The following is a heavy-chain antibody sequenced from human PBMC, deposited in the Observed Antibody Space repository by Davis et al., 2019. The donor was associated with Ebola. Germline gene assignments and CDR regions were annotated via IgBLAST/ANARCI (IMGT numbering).Heavy chain of an antibody. J-gene: IGHJ3*02. D-gene: IGHD3-22*01. CDR3: ARDPPWYYYDSSGYYDI. CDR2: ISSSSSYI. Sequence: PGGSLRLSCAASGFTFSSYSMNWVRQAPGKGLEWVSSISSSSSYIYYADSVKGRFTISRDNAKNSLYLQMNSLRAEDTAVYYCARDPPWYYYDSSGYYDIWGQGTMVTVSS. V-gene: IGHV3-21*01. CDR1: GFTFSSYS.